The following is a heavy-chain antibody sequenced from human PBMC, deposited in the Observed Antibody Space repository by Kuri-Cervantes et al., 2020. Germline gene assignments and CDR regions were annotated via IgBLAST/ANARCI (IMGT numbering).Heavy chain of an antibody. J-gene: IGHJ4*02. Sequence: KISCAASGFTFSSYAISWVRQAPGQGLEWMGRIIPILGIANYAQKFQGRVTITADESTSTAYMELSSLRSEDTAVYYCTLNSARPAVDYWGQGTLVTVSS. V-gene: IGHV1-69*04. D-gene: IGHD2-21*01. CDR3: TLNSARPAVDY. CDR2: IIPILGIA. CDR1: GFTFSSYA.